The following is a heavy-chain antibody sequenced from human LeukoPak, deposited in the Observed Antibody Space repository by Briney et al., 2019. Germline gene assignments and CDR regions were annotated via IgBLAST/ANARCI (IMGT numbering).Heavy chain of an antibody. Sequence: PSETLSLTCTVSGGSISSSSYYWGWIRQPPGKGLEWIGSIYYSGSTYYNPSLKSRVTISVDTSKNQFPLKLSSVTAADTAVYYCARPQSARHPDDAFDIWGQGTMVTVSS. CDR3: ARPQSARHPDDAFDI. V-gene: IGHV4-39*01. J-gene: IGHJ3*02. CDR1: GGSISSSSYY. D-gene: IGHD6-6*01. CDR2: IYYSGST.